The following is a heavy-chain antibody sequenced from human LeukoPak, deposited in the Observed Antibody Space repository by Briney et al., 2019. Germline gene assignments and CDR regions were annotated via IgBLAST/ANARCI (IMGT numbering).Heavy chain of an antibody. V-gene: IGHV3-30*02. CDR1: GFTFSSYG. J-gene: IGHJ3*01. Sequence: PGGSLRLSCAASGFTFSSYGMHWVRQAPGKGLEWVAFIRYDGSNKYYADSVKGRFTISRDNSKNTLYLQMNSLRAEDTAVYYCAKDDGYNLGSPNWGQGTMVTVSS. CDR2: IRYDGSNK. D-gene: IGHD5-24*01. CDR3: AKDDGYNLGSPN.